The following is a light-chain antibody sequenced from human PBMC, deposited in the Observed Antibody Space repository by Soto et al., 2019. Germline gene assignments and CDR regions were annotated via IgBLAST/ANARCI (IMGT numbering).Light chain of an antibody. CDR3: QQYGSSPTT. V-gene: IGKV3-11*01. Sequence: EIVLTQSPATLSLSPGDRATLSCRASQSVSSYLAWYQQKPGQAPRLLIYDASHRATGIPARFSGSGSGTDFTLTISSLEPEDFAVYFCQQYGSSPTTFGQGTKVDIK. CDR2: DAS. CDR1: QSVSSY. J-gene: IGKJ1*01.